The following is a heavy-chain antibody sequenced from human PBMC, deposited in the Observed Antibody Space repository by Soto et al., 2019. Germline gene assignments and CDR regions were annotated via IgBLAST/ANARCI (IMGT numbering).Heavy chain of an antibody. D-gene: IGHD2-2*01. V-gene: IGHV4-39*01. Sequence: SETLSLTCTVSGGSISSSSYYWGWIRQPPGKGLEWVGSIYYSGSTYYNPSLKSRVTISVDTSKNQFSLKLSSVTAADTAVYYCARCNRGPAAKPPDYYYYYGMDVWGQGTTVTVSS. CDR1: GGSISSSSYY. J-gene: IGHJ6*02. CDR3: ARCNRGPAAKPPDYYYYYGMDV. CDR2: IYYSGST.